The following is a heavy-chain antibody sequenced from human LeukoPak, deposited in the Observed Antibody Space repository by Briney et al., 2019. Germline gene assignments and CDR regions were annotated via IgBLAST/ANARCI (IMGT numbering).Heavy chain of an antibody. CDR3: GRYGLSGNGYTSYFYYGMDL. J-gene: IGHJ6*02. Sequence: PGESLKISCTAFGYSFSKYWIGWVRQTPGKGLEWMGFIYSDESLIRYSPSFEGQVTISADNSINTAYLQWNSLKASDTAMYYCGRYGLSGNGYTSYFYYGMDLWGQGTAVTVSS. CDR2: IYSDESLI. CDR1: GYSFSKYW. D-gene: IGHD5-12*01. V-gene: IGHV5-51*01.